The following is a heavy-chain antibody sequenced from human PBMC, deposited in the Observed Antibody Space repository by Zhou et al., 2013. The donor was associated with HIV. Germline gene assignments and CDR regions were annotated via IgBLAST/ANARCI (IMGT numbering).Heavy chain of an antibody. CDR1: GGTISSYA. CDR2: IIPIFGTA. CDR3: ARERRDYGDYYDAFDI. V-gene: IGHV1-69*12. D-gene: IGHD4-17*01. Sequence: QVQLVQSGAEVKKPGSSVKVSCKASGGTISSYAFSWVRQAPGQGLEWMGRIIPIFGTANYAQKFQGRVTITADESTSTAYMELSSLRSEDTAVYYCARERRDYGDYYDAFDIWGQGTMVTVSS. J-gene: IGHJ3*02.